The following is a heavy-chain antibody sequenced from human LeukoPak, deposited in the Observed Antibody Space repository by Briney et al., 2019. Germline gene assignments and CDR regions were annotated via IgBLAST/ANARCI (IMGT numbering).Heavy chain of an antibody. Sequence: GGSLRLSCAASGFTFSSYWMHWVRQAPGKGLVWVSRINSDGSSTSYADSVKGRFTISRDNAKNTLYLQMNNLRAEDTAVYYRAREAYYYGSGSYSSIDYWGQGTLVTVSS. CDR2: INSDGSST. V-gene: IGHV3-74*01. J-gene: IGHJ4*02. CDR3: AREAYYYGSGSYSSIDY. D-gene: IGHD3-10*01. CDR1: GFTFSSYW.